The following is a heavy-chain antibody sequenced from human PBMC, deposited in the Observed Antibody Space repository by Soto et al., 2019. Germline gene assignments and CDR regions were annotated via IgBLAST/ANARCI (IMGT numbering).Heavy chain of an antibody. V-gene: IGHV4-30-4*01. Sequence: QVQLQESGPGLVKPSQTLSLTCTVSGGSIRSGDYYWSWIRQSPGKGLEWIGYINYSGITYYNLSLMSRVTISVDTSKNQFSLKLTSVTAADTAVYYCARGFSGDYFDSWGQGTLVTVSS. CDR2: INYSGIT. CDR1: GGSIRSGDYY. D-gene: IGHD1-26*01. CDR3: ARGFSGDYFDS. J-gene: IGHJ4*02.